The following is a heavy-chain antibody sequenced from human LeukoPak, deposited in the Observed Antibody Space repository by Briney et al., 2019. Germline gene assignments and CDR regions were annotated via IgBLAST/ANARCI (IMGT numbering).Heavy chain of an antibody. CDR3: ARGSSSSGPYYFDY. D-gene: IGHD6-6*01. CDR1: GFIFSSYA. Sequence: QTGGSLRLSCAASGFIFSSYAMSWVRQAPGKGLEWVSTISGSGGSTYYADSVKGRFTISRDNAKNSLYLQMNSLRAEDTAVYFCARGSSSSGPYYFDYWSQGTLVTVSS. J-gene: IGHJ4*02. CDR2: ISGSGGST. V-gene: IGHV3-23*01.